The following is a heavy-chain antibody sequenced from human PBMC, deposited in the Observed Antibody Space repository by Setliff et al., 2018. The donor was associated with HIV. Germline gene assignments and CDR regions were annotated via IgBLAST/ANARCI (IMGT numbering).Heavy chain of an antibody. Sequence: PSETLSLTCAVYGGSFSDYYWSWIRQPPGKGLEWIGEIHYSGSTNYSPSLKSRVTTSVDTSNNQFSLKLSSVTAADTAVYYCARDRRGYYYGSGSCYMDVWGTGTTVTVSS. D-gene: IGHD3-10*01. CDR1: GGSFSDYY. V-gene: IGHV4-34*01. J-gene: IGHJ6*03. CDR2: IHYSGST. CDR3: ARDRRGYYYGSGSCYMDV.